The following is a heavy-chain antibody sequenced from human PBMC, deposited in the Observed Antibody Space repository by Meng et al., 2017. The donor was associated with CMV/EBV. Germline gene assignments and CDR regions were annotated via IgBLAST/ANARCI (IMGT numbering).Heavy chain of an antibody. D-gene: IGHD4-23*01. CDR2: INHSGST. CDR3: ARSPSFVGGNALPCY. J-gene: IGHJ4*02. CDR1: GGSFSGSY. V-gene: IGHV4-34*01. Sequence: GSLRLSFAVYGGSFSGSYWSWFRQLPGMGLGWLGEINHSGSTNYNPSLKSRVTISVDTSKNQFSLKLSSVTAADTAVYYCARSPSFVGGNALPCYWGQGTLVTVSS.